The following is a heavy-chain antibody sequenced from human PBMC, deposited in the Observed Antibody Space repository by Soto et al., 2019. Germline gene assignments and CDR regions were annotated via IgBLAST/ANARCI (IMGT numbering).Heavy chain of an antibody. CDR1: GGSFSGYY. D-gene: IGHD3-10*01. CDR2: INHSGST. V-gene: IGHV4-34*01. J-gene: IGHJ6*03. Sequence: SETLSLTCAVYGGSFSGYYWSWIRQPPGKGLEWIGEINHSGSTNYNPSLKSRVTISVDTSKNQFSLKLSSVAAADTAVYYCARIGYGSGSYSYYYYMDVWGKGATVTVSS. CDR3: ARIGYGSGSYSYYYYMDV.